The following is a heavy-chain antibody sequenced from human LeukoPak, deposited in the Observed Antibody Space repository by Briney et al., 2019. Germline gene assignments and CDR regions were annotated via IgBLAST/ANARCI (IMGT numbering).Heavy chain of an antibody. Sequence: ASVKVSCKASGGTFSSYAISWVRQAPGQGLEWMGGIIPIFGTANYAQKFQGRVTITADESTSTAYMELSSLRSEDTTVYYCASLLRGYCSSTSCYGRYAGLFDIWGQGTMVTVSS. CDR3: ASLLRGYCSSTSCYGRYAGLFDI. CDR1: GGTFSSYA. J-gene: IGHJ3*02. D-gene: IGHD2-2*01. V-gene: IGHV1-69*13. CDR2: IIPIFGTA.